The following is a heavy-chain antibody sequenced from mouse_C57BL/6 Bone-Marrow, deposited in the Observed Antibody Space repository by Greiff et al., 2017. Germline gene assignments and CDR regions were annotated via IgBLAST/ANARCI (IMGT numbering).Heavy chain of an antibody. J-gene: IGHJ4*01. D-gene: IGHD1-1*01. V-gene: IGHV1-53*01. CDR1: GYTFTSYW. CDR2: INPSNGGT. CDR3: ARAGGYGSSSYAMDY. Sequence: VKLQQPGTELVKPGASVKLSCKASGYTFTSYWMHWVKQRPGQGLEWIGNINPSNGGTNYNEKFKSKATLTVDKSSSTAYMQLSSLTSEDSAVYYCARAGGYGSSSYAMDYWGQGTSVTVSS.